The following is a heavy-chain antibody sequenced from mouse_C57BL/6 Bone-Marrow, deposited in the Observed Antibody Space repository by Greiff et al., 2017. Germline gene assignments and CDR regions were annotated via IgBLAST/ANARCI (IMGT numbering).Heavy chain of an antibody. V-gene: IGHV1-55*01. J-gene: IGHJ1*03. CDR2: IYPGSGST. CDR1: GYTFTSYW. D-gene: IGHD1-1*01. CDR3: ARSYCGSSYGYFDV. Sequence: QVQLQQPGAELVKPGASVKMSCKASGYTFTSYWITWVKQRPGQGLEWIGDIYPGSGSTNYNEKFKSKATLTVDTSSSTAYMQLSSLTSEDSAVYYWARSYCGSSYGYFDVWGTGTTVTVSS.